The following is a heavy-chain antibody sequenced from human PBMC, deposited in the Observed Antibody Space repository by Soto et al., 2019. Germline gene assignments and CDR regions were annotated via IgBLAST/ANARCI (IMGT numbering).Heavy chain of an antibody. Sequence: PGGSLRLSCAASGFTFSSYGMHWVRQAPGKGLEWVAVIWYDGSNKYYADSVKGRFTISRDNSKNTLYLQMNSLRAEDTAVYYCASSGYSSSWFGYYYYGMDVWGQGTTVTVSS. D-gene: IGHD6-13*01. CDR2: IWYDGSNK. CDR1: GFTFSSYG. J-gene: IGHJ6*02. CDR3: ASSGYSSSWFGYYYYGMDV. V-gene: IGHV3-33*01.